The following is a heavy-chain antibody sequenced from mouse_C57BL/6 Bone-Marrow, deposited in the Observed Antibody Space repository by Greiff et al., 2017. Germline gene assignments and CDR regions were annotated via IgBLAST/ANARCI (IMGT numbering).Heavy chain of an antibody. CDR3: ASGETMVTTCYFDY. V-gene: IGHV1-64*01. CDR1: GYTFTSYW. J-gene: IGHJ2*01. D-gene: IGHD2-2*01. CDR2: IHPNSGST. Sequence: QVQLQQPGAELVKPGASVKLSCKASGYTFTSYWMHWVKQRPGQGLEWIGMIHPNSGSTNYNEKFKSKATLTVDHSSSTAYMQLSSLTSEDSAVYYCASGETMVTTCYFDYWGQGTTLTVSS.